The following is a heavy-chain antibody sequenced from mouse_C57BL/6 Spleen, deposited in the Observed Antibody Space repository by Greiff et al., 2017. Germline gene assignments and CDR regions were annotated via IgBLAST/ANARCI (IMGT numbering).Heavy chain of an antibody. CDR2: INPNNGGT. CDR3: ARDYGQSFFDY. Sequence: VQLQQPGAELVKPGASVKLSCKASGYTFTSYWMHWVKQSHGKSLEWIGDINPNNGGTSYNQKFKGKATLTVDKSSSTAYMELRSLTSEDSAVYYCARDYGQSFFDYWGQGTTLTVSS. D-gene: IGHD1-1*01. CDR1: GYTFTSYW. V-gene: IGHV1-26*01. J-gene: IGHJ2*01.